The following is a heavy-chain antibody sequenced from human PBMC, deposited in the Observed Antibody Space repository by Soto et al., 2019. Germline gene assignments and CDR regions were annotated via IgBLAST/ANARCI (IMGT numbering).Heavy chain of an antibody. V-gene: IGHV1-69*02. J-gene: IGHJ4*02. D-gene: IGHD1-26*01. CDR1: GGTFSSYI. Sequence: QVQLVQSGAEVKKPGSSVKVSCKASGGTFSSYIISWVRQAPGQGLEWMGRVIPILGIANYAQKFQGRVTITADKSTSTAYMELSSLRSEDTAVYYCASFPHTAIVGAAYFDYWGQGTLVTVSS. CDR2: VIPILGIA. CDR3: ASFPHTAIVGAAYFDY.